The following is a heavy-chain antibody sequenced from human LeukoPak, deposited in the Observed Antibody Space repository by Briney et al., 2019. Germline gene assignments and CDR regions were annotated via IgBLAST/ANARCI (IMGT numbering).Heavy chain of an antibody. J-gene: IGHJ4*02. CDR1: GFTFSSYA. CDR2: LSYDGSSK. D-gene: IGHD2-2*01. Sequence: GGSLRLSCAASGFTFSSYAMHWVRQTPGKGLEWVAVLSYDGSSKYYADSVKGRFTISRDNAKNSLYLQMNSLRAEDTAVYYCARVQVVVPAAQDYWGQGTLVTVSS. V-gene: IGHV3-30*04. CDR3: ARVQVVVPAAQDY.